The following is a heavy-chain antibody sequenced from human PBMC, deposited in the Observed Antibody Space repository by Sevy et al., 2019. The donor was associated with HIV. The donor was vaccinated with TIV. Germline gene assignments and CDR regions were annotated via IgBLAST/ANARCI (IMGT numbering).Heavy chain of an antibody. CDR3: ARVSSIYYDRGYYYAMDV. Sequence: GGSLRLSCAASGFTFSYYSLTWVRQAPGKGLEWVANINQDGGEKYHLDSVKGRFTISRDNAKNSLYLQMNSLRAEYSAVYFCARVSSIYYDRGYYYAMDVWGQGTTVTVSS. J-gene: IGHJ6*02. CDR2: INQDGGEK. CDR1: GFTFSYYS. D-gene: IGHD3-22*01. V-gene: IGHV3-7*01.